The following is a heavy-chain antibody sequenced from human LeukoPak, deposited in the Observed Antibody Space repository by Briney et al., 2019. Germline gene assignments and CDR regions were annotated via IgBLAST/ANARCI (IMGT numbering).Heavy chain of an antibody. CDR3: AKGITMVPWFDP. Sequence: ASVKVSCKASGYTFTSYAMHWVRQAPGQRLEWMGWINAGNGNTKYSQKFQGRVTITRGTSASTAYMELSSLRSEDTAVYYCAKGITMVPWFDPWGQGTLVTVSS. V-gene: IGHV1-3*01. J-gene: IGHJ5*02. D-gene: IGHD3-10*01. CDR1: GYTFTSYA. CDR2: INAGNGNT.